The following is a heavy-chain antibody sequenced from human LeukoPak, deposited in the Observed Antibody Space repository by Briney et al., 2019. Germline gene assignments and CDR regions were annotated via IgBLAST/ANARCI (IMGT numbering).Heavy chain of an antibody. Sequence: SETRSLTCAVYGGSFSGYYWSWIRQPPGKGLEWIGEINRSGSTNYNPSLKSRVTISVDTSKNQFSLKLSSVTAADTAVYYCARDRRYFDWLLSTPYYYYGMDVWGKGTTVTVSS. CDR1: GGSFSGYY. D-gene: IGHD3-9*01. CDR3: ARDRRYFDWLLSTPYYYYGMDV. CDR2: INRSGST. V-gene: IGHV4-34*01. J-gene: IGHJ6*04.